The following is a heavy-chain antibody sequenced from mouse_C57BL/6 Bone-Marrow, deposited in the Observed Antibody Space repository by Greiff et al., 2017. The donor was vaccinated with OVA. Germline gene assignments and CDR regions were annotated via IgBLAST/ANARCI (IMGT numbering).Heavy chain of an antibody. D-gene: IGHD2-5*01. Sequence: DVKLVESGGGLVKPGGSLKLSCAASGFTFSSYAMSWVRQTPEKRLEWVATISDGGSYTYYPDNVKGRFTISRDNAKNNLYLQMSHLQSEDTAMYYCARGRARPPYHSNYGEAMDYWGQGTSVTVSS. J-gene: IGHJ4*01. V-gene: IGHV5-4*03. CDR2: ISDGGSYT. CDR1: GFTFSSYA. CDR3: ARGRARPPYHSNYGEAMDY.